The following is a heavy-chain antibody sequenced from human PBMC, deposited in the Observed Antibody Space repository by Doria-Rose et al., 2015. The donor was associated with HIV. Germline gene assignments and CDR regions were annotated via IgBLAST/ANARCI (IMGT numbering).Heavy chain of an antibody. V-gene: IGHV2-26*01. D-gene: IGHD6-13*01. CDR1: GVSLSSPGMG. J-gene: IGHJ4*02. Sequence: QITLKESGPVLVKPTETLTLTCTVSGVSLSSPGMGVSWIRQPPGKALEWLANNISDDERSYKTSLKSRLTISRGTSKSQAVLTMTDMDPVDTATYYCARIKSSRWYHKYYFDFWGQGTLVIVSA. CDR2: NISDDER. CDR3: ARIKSSRWYHKYYFDF.